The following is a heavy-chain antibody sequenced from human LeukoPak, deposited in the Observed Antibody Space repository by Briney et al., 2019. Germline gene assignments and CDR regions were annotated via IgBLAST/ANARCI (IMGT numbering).Heavy chain of an antibody. CDR3: AKIEPQSAY. CDR2: IGSSGGTT. Sequence: GGSLRLSCAASGFTFSNYGMSWVRQAPVKGLEWVSAIGSSGGTTYYTVSVKGRFTISRDNSKNTLYLQINSLRAEDTAVYYCAKIEPQSAYWGQGTLVTVSS. J-gene: IGHJ4*02. V-gene: IGHV3-23*01. D-gene: IGHD5-24*01. CDR1: GFTFSNYG.